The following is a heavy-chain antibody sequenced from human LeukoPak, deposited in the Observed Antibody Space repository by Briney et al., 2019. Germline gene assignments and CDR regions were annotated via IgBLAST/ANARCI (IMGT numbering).Heavy chain of an antibody. J-gene: IGHJ4*02. CDR3: ASTGRYCTSTSCSNYFHY. D-gene: IGHD2-2*01. CDR1: GSTFSGYF. Sequence: GGSRSLPWQPSGSTFSGYFMNWFGRAPGRGLEWVSYIRRSSSTIYYADSVKGRFTLSRDNAKNSLYLQMNSLRAEDTAVYYCASTGRYCTSTSCSNYFHYWGQGTLVTVSS. V-gene: IGHV3-48*04. CDR2: IRRSSSTI.